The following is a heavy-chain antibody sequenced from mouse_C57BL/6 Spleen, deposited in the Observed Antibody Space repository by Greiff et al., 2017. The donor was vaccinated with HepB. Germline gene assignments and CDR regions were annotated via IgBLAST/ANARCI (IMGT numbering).Heavy chain of an antibody. CDR3: ARDPDGYPFAY. CDR2: ISDGGSYT. D-gene: IGHD2-3*01. Sequence: DVKLVESGGGLVKPGGSLKLSCAASGFTFSSYAMSWVRQTPEKRLEWVATISDGGSYTYYPDNVKGRFTISRDNAKNNLYLQMSHLKSEDTAMYYCARDPDGYPFAYWGQGTLVTVSA. J-gene: IGHJ3*01. CDR1: GFTFSSYA. V-gene: IGHV5-4*01.